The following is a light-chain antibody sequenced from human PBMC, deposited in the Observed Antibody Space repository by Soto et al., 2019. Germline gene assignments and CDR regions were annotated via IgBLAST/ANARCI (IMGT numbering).Light chain of an antibody. CDR1: QNIGSF. V-gene: IGKV1-39*01. Sequence: DIQMTQSPSSLSASIGDRFTIICRASQNIGSFLNWYQPKPGEAPRLLVYSAFRIQSGVPSRFNARGAGTDFTLSISSLQPEDFSTYYCQQGSTTPITFGLGTRLEIK. CDR2: SAF. CDR3: QQGSTTPIT. J-gene: IGKJ5*01.